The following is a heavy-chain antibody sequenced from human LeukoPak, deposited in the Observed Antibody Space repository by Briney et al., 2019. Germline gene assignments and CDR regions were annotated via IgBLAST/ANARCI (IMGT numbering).Heavy chain of an antibody. V-gene: IGHV1-69*04. CDR1: GGTFSSYA. Sequence: GASVKVSCKASGGTFSSYAISWVRQAPGQGLEWMGRIIPILGMANYAQKFQGRVTITADKSTSTVYMELSSLRSEDTAVYYCARDGSGYYDSSGNLFDYWGQGTLVTVSS. CDR2: IIPILGMA. D-gene: IGHD3-22*01. J-gene: IGHJ4*02. CDR3: ARDGSGYYDSSGNLFDY.